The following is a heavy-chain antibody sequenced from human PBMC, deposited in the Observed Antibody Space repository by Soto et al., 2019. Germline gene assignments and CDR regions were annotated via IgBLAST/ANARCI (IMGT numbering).Heavy chain of an antibody. V-gene: IGHV3-21*01. CDR3: ARDPQEIRYFDWLPASTAYYFDY. CDR1: GFTFSSYG. J-gene: IGHJ4*02. CDR2: ISSSSSYI. D-gene: IGHD3-9*01. Sequence: PGGSLRLSCAASGFTFSSYGMNWVRQAPGKGLEWVSSISSSSSYIYYADSVKGRFTISRDNAKNSLYLQMNSLRAEDTAVYYCARDPQEIRYFDWLPASTAYYFDYWGQGTLVTVSS.